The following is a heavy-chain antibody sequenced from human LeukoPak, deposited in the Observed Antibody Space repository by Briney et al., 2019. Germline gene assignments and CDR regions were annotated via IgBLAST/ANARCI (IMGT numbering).Heavy chain of an antibody. V-gene: IGHV3-23*01. D-gene: IGHD5-18*01. CDR2: IGGSGGSP. J-gene: IGHJ4*02. Sequence: PGVSLRLCCAASGFTFSTYVMTWVRQAQGKGLEWVSSIGGSGGSPYHGNSVKGRFSISRDNSKNTLYLQMNSLRDEDTAVYYCAKGGIGSSSGLDYWGQGTLVTVSS. CDR1: GFTFSTYV. CDR3: AKGGIGSSSGLDY.